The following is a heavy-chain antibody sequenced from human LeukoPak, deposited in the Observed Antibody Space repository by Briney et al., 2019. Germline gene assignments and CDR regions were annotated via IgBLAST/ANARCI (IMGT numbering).Heavy chain of an antibody. CDR2: ISSSSSYI. J-gene: IGHJ4*02. CDR1: GFTFSSYS. CDR3: ARDRKGDYYDSSGYYCFDY. D-gene: IGHD3-22*01. Sequence: GGSLRLSCAASGFTFSSYSMNWVRQAPGKGLEWVSSISSSSSYIYYADSVKGRFTISRDNAKNSLYLQMNSLRAEDTAVYYCARDRKGDYYDSSGYYCFDYWGQGTLVTVSS. V-gene: IGHV3-21*01.